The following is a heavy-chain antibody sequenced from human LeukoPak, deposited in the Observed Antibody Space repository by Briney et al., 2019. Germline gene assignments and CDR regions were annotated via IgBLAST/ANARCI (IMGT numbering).Heavy chain of an antibody. Sequence: GGSLRLSCAASGFTFSSYSMNWVRQAPGKGLEWVSSISSSRSHIYYADSVKGRFTISRDNAKNSLSLQMNSLRAEDTAVYYCARGRQNSGSYSDAFDIWGQGTVVTVSS. CDR2: ISSSRSHI. CDR1: GFTFSSYS. CDR3: ARGRQNSGSYSDAFDI. V-gene: IGHV3-21*01. J-gene: IGHJ3*02. D-gene: IGHD1-26*01.